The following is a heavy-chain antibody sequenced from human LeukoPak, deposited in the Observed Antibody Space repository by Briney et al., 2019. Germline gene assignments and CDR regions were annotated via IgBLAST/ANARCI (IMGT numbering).Heavy chain of an antibody. CDR1: GGSISSSSYY. J-gene: IGHJ4*02. CDR3: ARLSLDGVDY. D-gene: IGHD1-1*01. CDR2: IFYSGNT. V-gene: IGHV4-39*01. Sequence: SEILSLTCTVSGGSISSSSYYWGWIRQPPGKGLEWIGSIFYSGNTYYNPSLKSRVTISVDTSKNQFSLKLSSVTAADTAVYYCARLSLDGVDYWGQGTLVTVSS.